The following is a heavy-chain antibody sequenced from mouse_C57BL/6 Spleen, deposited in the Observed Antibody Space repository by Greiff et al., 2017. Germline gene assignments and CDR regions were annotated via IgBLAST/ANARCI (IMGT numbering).Heavy chain of an antibody. Sequence: EVQLQESGAELVKQGASVKLSCTASGFNIKDYYMHWVKQRTEQGLEWIGRIDPEDGETKYAPTFQGKATITADTSSNTAYLQLSRLSSEDTAVYYFARSYYGYAMDYWGQGTSVTVSS. D-gene: IGHD2-10*01. CDR3: ARSYYGYAMDY. CDR2: IDPEDGET. CDR1: GFNIKDYY. V-gene: IGHV14-2*01. J-gene: IGHJ4*01.